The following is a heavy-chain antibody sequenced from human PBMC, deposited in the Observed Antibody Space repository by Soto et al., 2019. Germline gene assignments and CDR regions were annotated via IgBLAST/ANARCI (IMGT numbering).Heavy chain of an antibody. J-gene: IGHJ4*02. V-gene: IGHV1-3*01. CDR1: VYTFTSYA. D-gene: IGHD3-10*01. CDR3: ARDIDMVRGVIPLDY. Sequence: ASVKVSCKASVYTFTSYAMHWVRQAPGQRLEWMGWINAGNGNTKYSQKFQGRVTITRDTSASTAYMELSSLRSEDTAVYYCARDIDMVRGVIPLDYWGQGTLVTVSS. CDR2: INAGNGNT.